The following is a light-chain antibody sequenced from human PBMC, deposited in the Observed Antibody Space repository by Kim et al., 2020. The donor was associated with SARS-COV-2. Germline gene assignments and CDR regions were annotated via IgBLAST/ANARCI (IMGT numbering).Light chain of an antibody. CDR1: QTVSSSS. V-gene: IGKV3-20*01. CDR2: GAS. J-gene: IGKJ2*01. CDR3: QQYGSSPYT. Sequence: SPGERATLSCRASQTVSSSSLAWYQQKPGQAPRLVINGASSRATGIPDRFSGSGSGTDFSLTISRLEPEDFAVYYCQQYGSSPYTFGQGTKLEIK.